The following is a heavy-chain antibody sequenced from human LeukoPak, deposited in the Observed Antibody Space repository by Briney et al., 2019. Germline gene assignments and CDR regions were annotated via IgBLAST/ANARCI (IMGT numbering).Heavy chain of an antibody. Sequence: PSETLSLTCTVSGGSISSGDYYWSWIRQPPGKGLEWIGYIYYSGSTYYNPSLKSRVTISVDTSKNQFSLKLSSVTAADTAVYYCARVTCSGRSCYSYWWGQGTLVTVSS. CDR3: ARVTCSGRSCYSYW. CDR1: GGSISSGDYY. V-gene: IGHV4-30-4*01. D-gene: IGHD2-15*01. CDR2: IYYSGST. J-gene: IGHJ4*02.